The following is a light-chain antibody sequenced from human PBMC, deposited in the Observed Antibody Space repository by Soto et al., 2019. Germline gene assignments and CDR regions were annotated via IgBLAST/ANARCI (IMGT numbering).Light chain of an antibody. Sequence: QSALTQPASVSGSPGQSITISCTGTSSDVGGYNYVSWYQQHPGKAPKLMIYEVSNRPSGVSNRFSGSKSGNTASLPISGLQAEDEADYYCSSYTSSSTLVFGTVTKLTVL. J-gene: IGLJ1*01. CDR1: SSDVGGYNY. CDR2: EVS. CDR3: SSYTSSSTLV. V-gene: IGLV2-14*01.